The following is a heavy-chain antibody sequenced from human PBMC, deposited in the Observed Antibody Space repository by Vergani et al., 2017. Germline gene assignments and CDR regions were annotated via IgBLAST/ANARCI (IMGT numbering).Heavy chain of an antibody. CDR2: ISGSGSTI. Sequence: QVQLVESGGGLVKPGGSLRLSCAASGFTFSDYYMSWIRQAPGKGLEWVSYISGSGSTIYYTDSVKGRFTISRDNAKNSLYLQVNSLRAEDTAVYYCARESPRPNRNFDYWGQGTLVTVSS. J-gene: IGHJ4*02. D-gene: IGHD6-6*01. CDR3: ARESPRPNRNFDY. V-gene: IGHV3-11*01. CDR1: GFTFSDYY.